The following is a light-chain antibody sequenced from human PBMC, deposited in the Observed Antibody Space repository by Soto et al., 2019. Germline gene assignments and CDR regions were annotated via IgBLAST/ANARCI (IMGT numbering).Light chain of an antibody. CDR1: SSDVGGYNY. CDR2: EVT. Sequence: QSVLTQPASVSGSPGQSITISCTGTSSDVGGYNYVSWYQQHPGKAPKLMIYEVTNRPSGGSNRFSGSKSGNTASLTISGLQAEDEADYYCSSYTSSSTLGVVFGGGTKLTVL. J-gene: IGLJ2*01. CDR3: SSYTSSSTLGVV. V-gene: IGLV2-14*01.